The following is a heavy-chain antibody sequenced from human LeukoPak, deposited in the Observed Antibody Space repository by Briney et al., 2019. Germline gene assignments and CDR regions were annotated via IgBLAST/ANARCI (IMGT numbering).Heavy chain of an antibody. Sequence: GGSLRLSCAASGFTFSNAWMKWVRQAPGKGLEWVGRIKSKTDGGTTDYAAPVKGRFTISRDDSKNTLYLQMNSLKTEDTAVYYCTTAMGGWYDYFDYWGQGTLVTVSS. CDR1: GFTFSNAW. CDR2: IKSKTDGGTT. V-gene: IGHV3-15*01. D-gene: IGHD6-19*01. CDR3: TTAMGGWYDYFDY. J-gene: IGHJ4*02.